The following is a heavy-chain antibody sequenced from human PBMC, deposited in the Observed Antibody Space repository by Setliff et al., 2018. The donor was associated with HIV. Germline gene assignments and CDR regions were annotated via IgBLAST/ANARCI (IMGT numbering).Heavy chain of an antibody. CDR2: INWNGGST. D-gene: IGHD6-13*01. V-gene: IGHV3-20*04. Sequence: GSLRLSCAASGFTFDDYGMSWVRQTPRKGLEWVSGINWNGGSTGYADSVKGRFTISRDNGYSSLYLQMNGLRAEDTALYYCARGSKAAAGPPDFWGQGTLVTVSS. CDR1: GFTFDDYG. CDR3: ARGSKAAAGPPDF. J-gene: IGHJ4*02.